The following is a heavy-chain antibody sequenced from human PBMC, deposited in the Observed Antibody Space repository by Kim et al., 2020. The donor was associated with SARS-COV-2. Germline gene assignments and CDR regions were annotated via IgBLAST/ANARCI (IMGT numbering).Heavy chain of an antibody. D-gene: IGHD3-10*01. CDR2: IYYSGST. Sequence: SETLSLTCTVSGGSISSGGYYWSWIRQHPGKGLEWIGYIYYSGSTYYNPSLKSRVTISVDTSKNQFSLKLSSVTAADTAVYYCARGIRGFGELGDYWGQGTLVTVSS. CDR1: GGSISSGGYY. V-gene: IGHV4-31*03. J-gene: IGHJ4*02. CDR3: ARGIRGFGELGDY.